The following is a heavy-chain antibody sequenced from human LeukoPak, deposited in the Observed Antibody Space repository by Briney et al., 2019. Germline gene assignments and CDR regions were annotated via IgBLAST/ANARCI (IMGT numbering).Heavy chain of an antibody. D-gene: IGHD4-11*01. CDR3: ARDHQYSNYAFNWFDP. CDR2: INWNGGST. V-gene: IGHV3-20*04. Sequence: PGGSLRLSCAASGFTLDDYGMSWVRQAPGKGLEWVSGINWNGGSTGYADSVKGRFTISRDNAKNSLYLQMNSLRAEDTALYYCARDHQYSNYAFNWFDPWGQGTLVTVSS. J-gene: IGHJ5*02. CDR1: GFTLDDYG.